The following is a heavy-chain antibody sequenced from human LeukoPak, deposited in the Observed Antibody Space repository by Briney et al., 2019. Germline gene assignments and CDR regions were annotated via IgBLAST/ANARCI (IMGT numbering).Heavy chain of an antibody. Sequence: PGGSLRLSCAASGLTFSSYAMSWVRQAPGKGLEWVSAISGSGGSTYYADSVKGRFTISRDNSKNTLYLQMNSLRAEDTAVYYCAKQITMIVVVKGYFDYWGQGTLVTVSS. J-gene: IGHJ4*02. CDR3: AKQITMIVVVKGYFDY. D-gene: IGHD3-22*01. V-gene: IGHV3-23*01. CDR2: ISGSGGST. CDR1: GLTFSSYA.